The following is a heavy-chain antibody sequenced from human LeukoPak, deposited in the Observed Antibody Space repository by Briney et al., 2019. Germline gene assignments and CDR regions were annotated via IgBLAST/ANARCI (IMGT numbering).Heavy chain of an antibody. CDR3: ARGGFYCGGDCYVDY. V-gene: IGHV4-34*01. D-gene: IGHD2-21*02. CDR1: GGSFSPYY. Sequence: SETLSLTCAVYGGSFSPYYWSWIRQPPGKGLEWIGELNHSGSTNYNPSLKSRVTISVDTSKNQFSLRLSSVTAAHTAVYYCARGGFYCGGDCYVDYWGQGTLVTVSS. CDR2: LNHSGST. J-gene: IGHJ4*02.